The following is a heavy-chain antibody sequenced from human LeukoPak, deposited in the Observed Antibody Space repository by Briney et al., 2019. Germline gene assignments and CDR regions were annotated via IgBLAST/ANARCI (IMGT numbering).Heavy chain of an antibody. V-gene: IGHV4-39*01. J-gene: IGHJ4*02. CDR3: ARPSSFLLATYFDY. Sequence: SETLSLTCTVSGGSISSSSYYWGWIRQPPGKRLEWIGSIYYSGSTYYNPSLKSRVTISVDTSKNQFSLKLSSVTAADTAVYYCARPSSFLLATYFDYWGQGTLVTVSS. D-gene: IGHD2-15*01. CDR1: GGSISSSSYY. CDR2: IYYSGST.